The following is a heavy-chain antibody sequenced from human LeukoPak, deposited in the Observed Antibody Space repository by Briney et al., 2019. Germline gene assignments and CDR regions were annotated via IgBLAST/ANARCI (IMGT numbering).Heavy chain of an antibody. D-gene: IGHD6-19*01. Sequence: SETLSLTCTVSGGSISSSSYYWGWIRQPPGKGLEWIGSIYYSGSTYYNPSLKSRVTISVDTSKNQFSLKLSSVTAADTAVYYRARGREASAVAGTSYFYWGQGTLVTVSS. CDR2: IYYSGST. V-gene: IGHV4-39*01. J-gene: IGHJ4*02. CDR3: ARGREASAVAGTSYFY. CDR1: GGSISSSSYY.